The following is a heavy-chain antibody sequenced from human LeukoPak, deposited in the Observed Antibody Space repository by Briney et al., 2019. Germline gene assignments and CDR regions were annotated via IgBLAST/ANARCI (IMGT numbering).Heavy chain of an antibody. D-gene: IGHD3-22*01. V-gene: IGHV1-46*01. Sequence: ASVKVSCKASGYTFTSYYMHWVRQAPGQGLEWMGIINPSGGSTSYAQKFQGRVTMTRDTSTSTAYMELSSLRSEDTAVYYCARDTYYYDSSGWTFDYWGQGTLVTVSS. CDR3: ARDTYYYDSSGWTFDY. J-gene: IGHJ4*02. CDR2: INPSGGST. CDR1: GYTFTSYY.